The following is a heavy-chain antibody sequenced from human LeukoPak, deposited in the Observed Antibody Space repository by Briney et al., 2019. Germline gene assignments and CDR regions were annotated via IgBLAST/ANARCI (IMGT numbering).Heavy chain of an antibody. V-gene: IGHV3-21*01. Sequence: GGSLRLSCAASGFTFSSYSMNWVRQAPGKGLEWVSSISSSSSYIYYADSVKGRFTISRGNAKNSLYLQMNSLRAEDTAVYYCGKGDKMLTWRRTYNRFDPWGQGTLVTVSS. CDR3: GKGDKMLTWRRTYNRFDP. J-gene: IGHJ5*02. CDR2: ISSSSSYI. CDR1: GFTFSSYS. D-gene: IGHD3-16*01.